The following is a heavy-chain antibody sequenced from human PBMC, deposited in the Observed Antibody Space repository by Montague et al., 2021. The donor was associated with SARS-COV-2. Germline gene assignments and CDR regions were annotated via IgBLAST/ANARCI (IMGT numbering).Heavy chain of an antibody. V-gene: IGHV4-39*02. D-gene: IGHD3-3*01. CDR1: GGSISSSSYY. Sequence: SETLSLTCTVSGGSISSSSYYWGWLRQPPGKGLEWIGSNYYSGSNYYNPSLKSRVTISVDTSKNQFSLKLSSVTAADTAVYYCARDPSITIFGVVSTDSWFDPWGQGTLVNVSS. CDR3: ARDPSITIFGVVSTDSWFDP. CDR2: NYYSGSN. J-gene: IGHJ5*02.